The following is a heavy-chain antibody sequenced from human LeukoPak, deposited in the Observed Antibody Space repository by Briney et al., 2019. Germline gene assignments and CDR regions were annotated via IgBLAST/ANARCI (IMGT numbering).Heavy chain of an antibody. CDR3: ARVSDSSGYYYEAFYYYMDV. V-gene: IGHV4-59*01. J-gene: IGHJ6*03. D-gene: IGHD3-22*01. CDR2: IYYSGST. Sequence: PSETLSLTCTVSGGSISSYYWSWIRQPPGKGLEWIGYIYYSGSTNYNPSLKSRVTISVDTSKSQFSLKLSSVTAADTAVYYCARVSDSSGYYYEAFYYYMDVWGKGTTVTVSS. CDR1: GGSISSYY.